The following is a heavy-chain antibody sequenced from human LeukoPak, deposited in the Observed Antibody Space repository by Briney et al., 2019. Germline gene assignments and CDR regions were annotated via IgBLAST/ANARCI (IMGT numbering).Heavy chain of an antibody. J-gene: IGHJ4*02. Sequence: GGSLRLSCAASGFSFDEYAMHWVRQAPGKGLEWVSGINWNSGSIGSADSVRGRFTISRDNAKNSLYLQMHSLRAEDTAVYYCARVGSSGWYDYWGQGTLVTVSS. CDR2: INWNSGSI. V-gene: IGHV3-9*01. CDR1: GFSFDEYA. CDR3: ARVGSSGWYDY. D-gene: IGHD6-19*01.